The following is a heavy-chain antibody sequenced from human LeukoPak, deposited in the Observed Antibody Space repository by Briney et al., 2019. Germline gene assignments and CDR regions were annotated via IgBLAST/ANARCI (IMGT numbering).Heavy chain of an antibody. Sequence: SETLSLTCAVYGGSFSGYYWSWIRQPPGKGLEWIGEINHSGSTNHNPSLKSRVTISVDTSKNQFSLKLSSVTAADTAVYYCARRNRLLWFGESPGGFDPWGQGTLVTVSS. J-gene: IGHJ5*02. CDR1: GGSFSGYY. CDR2: INHSGST. D-gene: IGHD3-10*01. CDR3: ARRNRLLWFGESPGGFDP. V-gene: IGHV4-34*01.